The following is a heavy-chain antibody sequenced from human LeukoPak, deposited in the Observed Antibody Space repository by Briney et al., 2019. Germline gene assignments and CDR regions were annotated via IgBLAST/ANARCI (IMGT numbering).Heavy chain of an antibody. CDR3: AKDRTRGGSCFDY. D-gene: IGHD6-13*01. V-gene: IGHV3-30*02. CDR1: GFTFSNYG. CDR2: IREDGRNK. Sequence: GGSLLLSCAASGFTFSNYGMHWVRQAPGKGGEGVALIREDGRNKYYADSEKGRFTISRHNSKNTLYLQMNSLRAEDTAVYYCAKDRTRGGSCFDYWGRGTLVTVSS. J-gene: IGHJ4*02.